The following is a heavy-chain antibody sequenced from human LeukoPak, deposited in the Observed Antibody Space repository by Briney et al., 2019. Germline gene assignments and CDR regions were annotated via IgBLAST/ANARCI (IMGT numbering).Heavy chain of an antibody. V-gene: IGHV3-48*04. CDR3: ARPLNYDFWSGYYYSLDV. D-gene: IGHD3-3*01. J-gene: IGHJ6*04. Sequence: GGSLRLSCAASGFTFSSYSMNWVRQAPGKGLEWVSYISSSSSTIYYADSVKGRFTTSRDNAKNSLYLQMNSLRAEDTAVYYCARPLNYDFWSGYYYSLDVWGKGTTVTVSS. CDR1: GFTFSSYS. CDR2: ISSSSSTI.